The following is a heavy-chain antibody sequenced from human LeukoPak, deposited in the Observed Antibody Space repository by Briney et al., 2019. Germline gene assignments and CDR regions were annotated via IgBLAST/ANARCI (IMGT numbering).Heavy chain of an antibody. Sequence: PSETLSLTCAVYGGSFSGYYWSWIRQPPGKGLEWIGEINHSGSTNYNPSLKCRVTISVDTSKNQFSLKLSSVTAADTAVYYCAGGHTLATYYYYYGMDVWGQGTTVTVSS. CDR3: AGGHTLATYYYYYGMDV. CDR2: INHSGST. D-gene: IGHD5-12*01. V-gene: IGHV4-34*01. J-gene: IGHJ6*02. CDR1: GGSFSGYY.